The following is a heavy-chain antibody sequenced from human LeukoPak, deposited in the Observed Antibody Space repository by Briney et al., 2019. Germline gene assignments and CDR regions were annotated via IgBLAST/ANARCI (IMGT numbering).Heavy chain of an antibody. J-gene: IGHJ6*02. D-gene: IGHD2-2*02. V-gene: IGHV1-8*02. CDR2: MNPNSGNT. Sequence: GASVKVSCKASGYTFTGYYMHWVRQATGQGLEWMGWMNPNSGNTGYAQKFQGRVTMTRNTSISTAYMELSSLRSEDTAVYYCASCYNGTSYYYYGMDVWGQGTTVTVSS. CDR3: ASCYNGTSYYYYGMDV. CDR1: GYTFTGYY.